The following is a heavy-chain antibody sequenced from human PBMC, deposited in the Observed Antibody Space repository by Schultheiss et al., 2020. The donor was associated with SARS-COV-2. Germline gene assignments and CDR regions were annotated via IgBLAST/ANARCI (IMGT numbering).Heavy chain of an antibody. Sequence: GESLKISCAASGFTFSSYGMHWVRQAPGKGLEWVAVISYDGSNKYYADSVKGRFTISRDNSKNTLYLQMNSLRAEDTAVYYCARENPATAMDTVPLDYWGQGTLVTVSS. V-gene: IGHV3-30*03. CDR3: ARENPATAMDTVPLDY. CDR2: ISYDGSNK. CDR1: GFTFSSYG. J-gene: IGHJ4*02. D-gene: IGHD5-18*01.